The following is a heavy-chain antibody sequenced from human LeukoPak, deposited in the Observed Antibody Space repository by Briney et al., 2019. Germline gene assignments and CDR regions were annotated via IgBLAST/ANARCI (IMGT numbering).Heavy chain of an antibody. CDR1: GGTFSSYA. D-gene: IGHD1-1*01. CDR3: ARQYNWNGGYFDY. Sequence: SVKVSCMASGGTFSSYAISWVRQAPGQGLEWMGGIIPIFGTANYAQKFQGRVTITTDESTSTAYMELSSLRSEDTAVYYCARQYNWNGGYFDYWGQGTLVTVSS. V-gene: IGHV1-69*05. CDR2: IIPIFGTA. J-gene: IGHJ4*02.